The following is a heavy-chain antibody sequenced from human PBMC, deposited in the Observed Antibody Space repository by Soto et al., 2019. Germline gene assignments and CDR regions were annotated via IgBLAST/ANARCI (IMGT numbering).Heavy chain of an antibody. CDR3: ARRTVNTIYYYGMDV. V-gene: IGHV4-59*01. J-gene: IGHJ6*02. Sequence: SETLSLTCTVSGGSISSYYWTWIRQPPGKGLEWIGYIYYSGSTYYNPSLKSRVTISVDTSKNQFSLRLNSVTAADTAVYYCARRTVNTIYYYGMDVWGQGTTVTV. CDR2: IYYSGST. CDR1: GGSISSYY. D-gene: IGHD4-17*01.